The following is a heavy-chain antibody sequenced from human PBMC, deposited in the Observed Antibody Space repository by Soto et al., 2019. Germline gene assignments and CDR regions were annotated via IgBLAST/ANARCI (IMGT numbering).Heavy chain of an antibody. CDR3: AKGGSISARYFDY. CDR2: ISYDGRNK. D-gene: IGHD6-6*01. Sequence: QVQLVESGGGVVQPGSSLRLSFAASGFTLSSYGMHWIRQAPGKGLEWVAVISYDGRNKYYADSVKGRFTISRDNSKNTLYLEMNSLRAEDTAVYYCAKGGSISARYFDYWGQGTLAPVSS. V-gene: IGHV3-30*18. J-gene: IGHJ4*02. CDR1: GFTLSSYG.